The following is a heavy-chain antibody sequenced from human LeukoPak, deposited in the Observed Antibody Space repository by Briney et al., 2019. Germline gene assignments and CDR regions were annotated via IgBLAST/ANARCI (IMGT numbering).Heavy chain of an antibody. CDR1: GYTFTSYG. CDR2: ISAYNGNA. D-gene: IGHD3-3*01. V-gene: IGHV1-18*01. Sequence: ASVKVSCKASGYTFTSYGISWVRQAPGQGLEWMGWISAYNGNANYAQKLQGRVTMTTDTSTSTAYMELRSLRSDDTAVYYCARELEPAYYDFWSGHLAGYWGQGTLVTVSS. CDR3: ARELEPAYYDFWSGHLAGY. J-gene: IGHJ4*02.